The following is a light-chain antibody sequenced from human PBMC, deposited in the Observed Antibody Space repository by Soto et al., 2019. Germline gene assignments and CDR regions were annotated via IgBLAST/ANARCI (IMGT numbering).Light chain of an antibody. J-gene: IGKJ4*02. CDR3: QQRSNWPLT. V-gene: IGKV3-11*01. CDR2: DAS. Sequence: EIVLTQSPATLSVSPGERATLSCRASQSVSSYLAWYQQKPGQAPRLLIYDASSRATGIPDRFSGSGSGTDFTLTISSLEPEDFAVYYCQQRSNWPLTFGGGTKVDI. CDR1: QSVSSY.